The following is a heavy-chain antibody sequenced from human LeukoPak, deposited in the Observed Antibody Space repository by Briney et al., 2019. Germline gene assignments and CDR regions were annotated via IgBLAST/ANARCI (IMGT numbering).Heavy chain of an antibody. CDR1: GGTFSSYA. Sequence: ASVKVSCKASGGTFSSYAISWVRQAPGQGLEWMGGIIPIFGTANYAQKFQGRVTITADESTSTAYMELSSLRSDDTAVYYCARDDYYDSSGYWEPDYYYYYMDVWGKGTTVTVSS. CDR3: ARDDYYDSSGYWEPDYYYYYMDV. V-gene: IGHV1-69*13. J-gene: IGHJ6*03. CDR2: IIPIFGTA. D-gene: IGHD3-22*01.